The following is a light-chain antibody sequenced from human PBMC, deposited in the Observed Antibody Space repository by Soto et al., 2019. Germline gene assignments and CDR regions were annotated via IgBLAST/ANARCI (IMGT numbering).Light chain of an antibody. V-gene: IGKV3-11*01. CDR2: DAS. Sequence: LFVRQSPVTLSLSPGEIAAGGSWASQSVSTYLAWYQQRPGQAPRLLIHDASHRAAGIPARFSGSGFGTDFTLTISSLEPQDAAVYYCQKYNNWPLTFGGGTKVDI. CDR3: QKYNNWPLT. J-gene: IGKJ4*01. CDR1: QSVSTY.